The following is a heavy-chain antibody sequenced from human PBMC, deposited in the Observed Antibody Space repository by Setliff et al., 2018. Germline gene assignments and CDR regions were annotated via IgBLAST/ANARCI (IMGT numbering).Heavy chain of an antibody. CDR2: SYYIGNT. V-gene: IGHV4-39*01. J-gene: IGHJ4*02. CDR3: ATHDSNGYIRTYSFDN. D-gene: IGHD3-22*01. CDR1: GGPITSPSHL. Sequence: TSETLSLTCRVSGGPITSPSHLWAWIRQPPGKGPEWIGSSYYIGNTVYNPSLKSRLTISVDTSRNEFSLKLISVTAADTAVYYCATHDSNGYIRTYSFDNWGQGTLVTVSS.